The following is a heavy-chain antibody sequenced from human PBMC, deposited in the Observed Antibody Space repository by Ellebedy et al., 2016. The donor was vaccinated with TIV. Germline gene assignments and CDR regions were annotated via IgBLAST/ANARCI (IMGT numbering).Heavy chain of an antibody. CDR2: IYYSGST. D-gene: IGHD3-22*01. CDR3: ARIKLLPGDYYYYGMDV. Sequence: SETLSLTCTVSGGSISSYYWSWIRQPPGKGLEWIGYIYYSGSTNYNPSLKSRVTISVDTSKNQFSLKLSSVTAADTAVYYCARIKLLPGDYYYYGMDVWGQGTTVTVSS. CDR1: GGSISSYY. V-gene: IGHV4-59*08. J-gene: IGHJ6*02.